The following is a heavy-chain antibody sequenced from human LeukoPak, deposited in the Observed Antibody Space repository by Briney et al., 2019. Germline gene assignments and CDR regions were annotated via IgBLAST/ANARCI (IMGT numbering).Heavy chain of an antibody. J-gene: IGHJ6*03. Sequence: GGSLRVSCAASGFTFSSYSMNWVRQAPGKGLEWVSSISSSSSYIYYADSVKGRFTISRDNAKNSLYLQMNSLRAEDTAVYYCARGCSSTSCYGHYMDVWGKGTTVTVSS. CDR2: ISSSSSYI. CDR1: GFTFSSYS. V-gene: IGHV3-21*01. CDR3: ARGCSSTSCYGHYMDV. D-gene: IGHD2-2*01.